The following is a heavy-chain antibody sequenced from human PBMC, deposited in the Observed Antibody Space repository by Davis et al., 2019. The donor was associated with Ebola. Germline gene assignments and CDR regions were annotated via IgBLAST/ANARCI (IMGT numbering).Heavy chain of an antibody. Sequence: GESLKISCAASGFSFSSYAMHWVRQAPGKGLEWVAVILYDGSNKYYADSVKGRFTISRDNAKNTLYLQMNSLRAEDTAVYYCARGHSSGWYVYYYGMDVWGQGTTVTVSS. J-gene: IGHJ6*02. V-gene: IGHV3-30-3*01. CDR2: ILYDGSNK. CDR3: ARGHSSGWYVYYYGMDV. D-gene: IGHD6-19*01. CDR1: GFSFSSYA.